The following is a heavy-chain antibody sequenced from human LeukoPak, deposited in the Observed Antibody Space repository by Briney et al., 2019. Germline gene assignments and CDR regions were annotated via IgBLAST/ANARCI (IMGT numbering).Heavy chain of an antibody. J-gene: IGHJ4*02. Sequence: PGGSLRLSCAASGFTFSTHAVSWVRQAPGKGLEWVSALSPSGGITYYADSVQGRFTISRDNSKDTLYLQMNSLRAEDTAVYYCARGPAAHFDYWGQGALVTVSS. CDR1: GFTFSTHA. V-gene: IGHV3-23*01. CDR3: ARGPAAHFDY. CDR2: LSPSGGIT. D-gene: IGHD2-2*01.